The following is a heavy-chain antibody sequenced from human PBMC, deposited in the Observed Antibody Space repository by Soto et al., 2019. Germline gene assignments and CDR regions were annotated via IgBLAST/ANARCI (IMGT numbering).Heavy chain of an antibody. J-gene: IGHJ4*02. V-gene: IGHV3-23*01. D-gene: IGHD2-8*02. CDR2: ISGSGCST. CDR3: AKVVLSGSRGYYFDY. Sequence: EVQLLESGGGLVQPGGSLRLSCAASGFTFSSYAMSWVRQAPGKGLEWVSAISGSGCSTYYADSVKGRFTISRDNSKNTLYLQMNSLRAEDTAVYYCAKVVLSGSRGYYFDYWGQGTLVTVSS. CDR1: GFTFSSYA.